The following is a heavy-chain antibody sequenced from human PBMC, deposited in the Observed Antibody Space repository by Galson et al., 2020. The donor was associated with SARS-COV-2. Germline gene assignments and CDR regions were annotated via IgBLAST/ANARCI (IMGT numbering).Heavy chain of an antibody. J-gene: IGHJ1*01. Sequence: GESLKISCAASGFRFSDYFMSWVRQAPGKGLEWVSYISSSGSSINYADSVKGRFTISRDNAKNSLNLQMNSLRVEDTAVYYCARVGDCSGGICYGAEYFQHWGQGTLVTVSS. CDR3: ARVGDCSGGICYGAEYFQH. D-gene: IGHD2-15*01. CDR1: GFRFSDYF. CDR2: ISSSGSSI. V-gene: IGHV3-11*04.